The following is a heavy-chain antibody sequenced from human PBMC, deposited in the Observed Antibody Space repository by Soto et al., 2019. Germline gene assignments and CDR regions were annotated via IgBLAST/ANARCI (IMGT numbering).Heavy chain of an antibody. CDR2: IVPSVDTT. D-gene: IGHD5-18*01. Sequence: QVQLVQSGTEVKKPGASVKVSCKASGGTFSRSGFLWVRQAPGQGLEWMGMIVPSVDTTNYAQKFQARVTISADQFTSTVYMELRSLRSEDTAVYYCARCPQPPDTADPYAVDVWGQGTRVIVSS. CDR1: GGTFSRSG. J-gene: IGHJ6*02. CDR3: ARCPQPPDTADPYAVDV. V-gene: IGHV1-69*18.